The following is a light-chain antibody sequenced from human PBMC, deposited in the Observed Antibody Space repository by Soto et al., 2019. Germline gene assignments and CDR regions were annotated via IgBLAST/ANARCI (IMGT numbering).Light chain of an antibody. CDR1: SSNIGSNT. CDR2: RNN. Sequence: QSVLTQPPSASGTPGQRVTISCSGSSSNIGSNTVNWYHQLPGTAPKLLIYRNNQRPSWVPDRVSGCKSGTSASLTISGLHSEDEDDYYCATWDASLDGMVFGGGTKLTVL. J-gene: IGLJ2*01. V-gene: IGLV1-44*01. CDR3: ATWDASLDGMV.